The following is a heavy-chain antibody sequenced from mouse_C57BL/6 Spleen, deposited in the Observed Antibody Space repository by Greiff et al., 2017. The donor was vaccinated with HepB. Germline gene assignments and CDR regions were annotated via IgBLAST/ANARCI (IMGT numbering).Heavy chain of an antibody. J-gene: IGHJ2*01. D-gene: IGHD2-2*01. Sequence: VQLQQSGPELVKPGASVKISCKASGYAFSSSWMNWVKQRPGKGLEWIGRIYPGDGDTNYNGKFKGKATLTAAKSSSTAYMQLSSLTSEDSAVYFCARGSTMVTTNFDYWGQGTTLTVSS. V-gene: IGHV1-82*01. CDR2: IYPGDGDT. CDR3: ARGSTMVTTNFDY. CDR1: GYAFSSSW.